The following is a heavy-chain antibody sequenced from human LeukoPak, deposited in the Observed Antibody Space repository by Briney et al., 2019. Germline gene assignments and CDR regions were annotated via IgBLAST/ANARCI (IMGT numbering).Heavy chain of an antibody. J-gene: IGHJ4*02. CDR3: AREDFYGGNSVDDDY. CDR1: GFTFSSYS. Sequence: GGSLRLSCAASGFTFSSYSMNWLRPAPGKGLEWVSYISSSSSTIYYADSVKGRFTISRDNAKNSLYLQMNSLRAEDTAVYYCAREDFYGGNSVDDDYWGQGTLVTVSS. CDR2: ISSSSSTI. D-gene: IGHD4-23*01. V-gene: IGHV3-48*01.